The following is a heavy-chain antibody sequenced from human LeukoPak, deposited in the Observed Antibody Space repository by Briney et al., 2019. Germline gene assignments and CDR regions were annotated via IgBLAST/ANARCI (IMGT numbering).Heavy chain of an antibody. Sequence: SGGSLRLSCAASGFSFSRYWMSWVRQAPVRGLEWVANIKPDGSEIYYVDSVKGRFTISRDNAKNSLYLQMNSLRAEDTAVYYWARDRPLVVVKGGGGPFDYWGQGTLVTVSS. CDR1: GFSFSRYW. D-gene: IGHD3-22*01. CDR2: IKPDGSEI. J-gene: IGHJ4*02. CDR3: ARDRPLVVVKGGGGPFDY. V-gene: IGHV3-7*01.